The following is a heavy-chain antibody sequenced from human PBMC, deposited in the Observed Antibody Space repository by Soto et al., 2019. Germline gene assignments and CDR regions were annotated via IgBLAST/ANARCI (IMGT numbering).Heavy chain of an antibody. CDR1: GGTFSSYA. CDR2: IIPIFGTA. J-gene: IGHJ5*02. CDR3: ARVRYDFWSGRSYNWFDP. D-gene: IGHD3-3*01. V-gene: IGHV1-69*06. Sequence: QVQLVQSGAEVKKPGSSVKVSCKASGGTFSSYAISWVRQAPGQGLEWMGGIIPIFGTANYAQKFQGRVTITADKSTITAYMELSSLRSEDTGVYYCARVRYDFWSGRSYNWFDPWGQGTLVTVSS.